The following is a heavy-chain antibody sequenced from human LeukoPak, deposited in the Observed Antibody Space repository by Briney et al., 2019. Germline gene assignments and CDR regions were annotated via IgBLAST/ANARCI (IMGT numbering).Heavy chain of an antibody. CDR3: ARDKRDYGEVDY. Sequence: PGGSLRLSCAASGIPFSSYWMTWVRQAPGKGLEWVANIKQDGTEKYYVDSVKGRFTISRDNAKNSLYLQMNSLRAEDTAVYYCARDKRDYGEVDYWGQGTLVTVSS. CDR1: GIPFSSYW. CDR2: IKQDGTEK. V-gene: IGHV3-7*01. J-gene: IGHJ4*02. D-gene: IGHD4-17*01.